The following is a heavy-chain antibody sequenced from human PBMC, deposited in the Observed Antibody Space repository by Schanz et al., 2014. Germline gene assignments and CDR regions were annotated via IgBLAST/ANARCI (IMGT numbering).Heavy chain of an antibody. V-gene: IGHV3-23*01. CDR1: GFTFSSYA. CDR2: ISASGGTT. D-gene: IGHD1-1*01. CDR3: ARDRRNADLDY. J-gene: IGHJ4*02. Sequence: EVQLLESGGGLVQPGGSLRLSCAASGFTFSSYAMTWVRQAPGMGLEWVSAISASGGTTYYADSVKGRFTISRDNSKNSLYLEMNSLRAEDTALYYCARDRRNADLDYWGQGTLVTVSS.